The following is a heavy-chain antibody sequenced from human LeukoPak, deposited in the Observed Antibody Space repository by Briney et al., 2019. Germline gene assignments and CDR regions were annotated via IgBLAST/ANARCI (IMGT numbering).Heavy chain of an antibody. D-gene: IGHD3-3*01. CDR1: GGTFSSYA. CDR3: ARDRRSGLYYFDY. CDR2: IIPILGIA. Sequence: ASVQVSCQASGGTFSSYAISWVRQAPGQGLEWMGRIIPILGIANYAQKFQGRVTITADKSTSTAYMELSSLRSEDTAVYYCARDRRSGLYYFDYWGQGTLVTVSS. V-gene: IGHV1-69*04. J-gene: IGHJ4*02.